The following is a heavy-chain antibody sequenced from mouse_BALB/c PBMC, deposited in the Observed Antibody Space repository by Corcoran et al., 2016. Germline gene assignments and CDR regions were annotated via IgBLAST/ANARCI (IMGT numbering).Heavy chain of an antibody. CDR3: ARSGDGYYAMDD. J-gene: IGHJ4*01. CDR1: GYTFTNYG. V-gene: IGHV9-3-1*01. D-gene: IGHD2-3*01. CDR2: INTYTGEP. Sequence: QIQLVQSGPELKKPGETVKISCKASGYTFTNYGMNWVKQAPGKGLKWMGWINTYTGEPTYADDFKGRFAFSLETSASTAYLQINNLKNEDTATYVWARSGDGYYAMDDWGQGTSVTVS.